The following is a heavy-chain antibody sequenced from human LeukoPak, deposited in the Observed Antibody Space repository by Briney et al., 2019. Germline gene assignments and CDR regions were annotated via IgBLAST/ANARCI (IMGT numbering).Heavy chain of an antibody. CDR2: INSDGSST. Sequence: GGSLRLSCAASGFTFSSYSMNWVRQAPGKGLVWVSRINSDGSSTSYADSVKGRFTISRDNAKNTLYLQMNSLRAEDTAVYYCARVILGTAGMDVWGQGTTVTVSS. V-gene: IGHV3-74*01. J-gene: IGHJ6*02. CDR3: ARVILGTAGMDV. D-gene: IGHD1-1*01. CDR1: GFTFSSYS.